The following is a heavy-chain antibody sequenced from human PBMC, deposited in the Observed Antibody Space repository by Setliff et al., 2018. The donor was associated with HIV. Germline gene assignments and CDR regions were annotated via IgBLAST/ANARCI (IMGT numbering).Heavy chain of an antibody. D-gene: IGHD6-19*01. CDR3: ARDGGGSGWSLGEFDF. Sequence: SETLSLTCTVSGGSISSSSYYWGWIRQPPGKGLEWIGSIYYTGSTYYNPSLKSRVTIPLDTSKNQVSLSLASVTAADTAVYYCARDGGGSGWSLGEFDFWGQRTLVTVS. CDR1: GGSISSSSYY. CDR2: IYYTGST. V-gene: IGHV4-39*07. J-gene: IGHJ4*02.